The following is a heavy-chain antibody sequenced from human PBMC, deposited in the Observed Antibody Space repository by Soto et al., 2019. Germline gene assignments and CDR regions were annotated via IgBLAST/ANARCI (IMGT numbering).Heavy chain of an antibody. D-gene: IGHD6-13*01. CDR1: GFTFSNYG. V-gene: IGHV3-23*01. CDR2: ISGNGAGT. Sequence: EVQLLDSGGGLVQPGGSLRLSCAASGFTFSNYGMSWVRQAPGKGLEWVSSISGNGAGTYYADSVKGRFTVSRDNSKNTLYLHMNSLRAEDTAVYYCAKIIDAGGIDYWGQGTLVTVSS. CDR3: AKIIDAGGIDY. J-gene: IGHJ4*02.